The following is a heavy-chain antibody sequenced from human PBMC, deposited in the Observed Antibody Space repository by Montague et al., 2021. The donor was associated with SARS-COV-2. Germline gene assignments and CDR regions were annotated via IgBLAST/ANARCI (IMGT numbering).Heavy chain of an antibody. CDR2: IYYTVSS. CDR3: ARHGGYCTSTSCYGSGTKAPDF. D-gene: IGHD2-2*01. Sequence: SETRSLTCTVAGGSISGNTYYWGWIRQPPGKGLEWIGSIYYTVSSYYSPSFESRVTISVDASKSQFSLRLTSVTAADTAVYYCARHGGYCTSTSCYGSGTKAPDFWGQGTLVTVSS. CDR1: GGSISGNTYY. J-gene: IGHJ4*02. V-gene: IGHV4-39*01.